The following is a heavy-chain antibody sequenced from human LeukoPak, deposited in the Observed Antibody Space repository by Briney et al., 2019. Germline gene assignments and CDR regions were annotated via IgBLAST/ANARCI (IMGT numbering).Heavy chain of an antibody. V-gene: IGHV3-21*01. Sequence: GGSLRLSCAASGFTSSSYSMNWVRQAPGKELELVSSISSSSYIYYADSVKGRFTISRDNAKNSLYLQMNSLRAEDTAVYYCARASCSGGSCYLDYWGQGTLVTVSS. CDR1: GFTSSSYS. J-gene: IGHJ4*02. CDR2: ISSSSYI. D-gene: IGHD2-15*01. CDR3: ARASCSGGSCYLDY.